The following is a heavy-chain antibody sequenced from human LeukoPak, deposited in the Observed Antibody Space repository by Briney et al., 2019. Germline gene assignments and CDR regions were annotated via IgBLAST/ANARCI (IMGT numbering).Heavy chain of an antibody. V-gene: IGHV3-7*01. Sequence: GGSLRLSCAASGFTFSNYAISWVRQAPGKGLEWVANINQDGSEISYVDSVKGRFTISRDNAKDSLYLQMNSLRTGDTAVYYCARGENWAFGYCGQGTLVTVSS. J-gene: IGHJ4*02. CDR2: INQDGSEI. D-gene: IGHD7-27*01. CDR3: ARGENWAFGY. CDR1: GFTFSNYA.